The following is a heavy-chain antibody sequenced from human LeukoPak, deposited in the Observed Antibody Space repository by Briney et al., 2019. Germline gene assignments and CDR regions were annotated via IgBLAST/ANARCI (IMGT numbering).Heavy chain of an antibody. J-gene: IGHJ4*02. CDR1: GFTFSSYA. CDR2: ISYDGSNK. D-gene: IGHD3-3*01. Sequence: GGSLGLSCAASGFTFSSYAMHWVRQAPGKGLEWVAVISYDGSNKYYADSVKGRFTISRDNSKNTLYLQMNSLRAEGTAVYYCARPPTYYDFWSGYYFDYWGQGTLVTVSS. CDR3: ARPPTYYDFWSGYYFDY. V-gene: IGHV3-30-3*01.